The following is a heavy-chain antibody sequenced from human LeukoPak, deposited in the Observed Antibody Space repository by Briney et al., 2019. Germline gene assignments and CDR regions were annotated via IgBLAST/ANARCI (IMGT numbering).Heavy chain of an antibody. D-gene: IGHD6-19*01. CDR2: INPSGGST. CDR3: ARDLSTSCYLGSGWYSCLGPDAFDI. J-gene: IGHJ3*02. CDR1: GYTFTSYY. Sequence: PVASVKVSCKASGYTFTSYYMHWVRQAPGQGLEWMGIINPSGGSTSYAQKFQGRVTMTRDMSTSTVYMELSSLRSEDTAVYYCARDLSTSCYLGSGWYSCLGPDAFDIWGQGTMVNVSS. V-gene: IGHV1-46*01.